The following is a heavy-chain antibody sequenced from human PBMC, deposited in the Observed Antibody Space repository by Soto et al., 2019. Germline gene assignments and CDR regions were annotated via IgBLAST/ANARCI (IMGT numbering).Heavy chain of an antibody. D-gene: IGHD6-6*01. CDR2: INPNSGGT. V-gene: IGHV1-2*04. Sequence: GASVKVSCKASGYTFTGYYMHWVRQAPGQGLEWMGWINPNSGGTNYAQKFQGWVTMTRDTSISTAYMELSRLRSDDTAVYYCARDFGSSPTGYYGMDVWGQGTTVTVSS. CDR3: ARDFGSSPTGYYGMDV. J-gene: IGHJ6*02. CDR1: GYTFTGYY.